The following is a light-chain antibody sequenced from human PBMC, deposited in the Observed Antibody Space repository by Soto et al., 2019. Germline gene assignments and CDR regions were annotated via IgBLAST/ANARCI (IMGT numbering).Light chain of an antibody. J-gene: IGKJ3*01. V-gene: IGKV4-1*01. CDR2: WAS. CDR1: QSVLYSSSNKNY. Sequence: DIVMTQSPDSLAVSLGERATINCKSSQSVLYSSSNKNYLSWYQQKPGHPPNLLIYWASTRESGVPDRFSGSGSGADFTLTISSLQAEDVAVYYCQQYYSFPGTFGPGTKVDIK. CDR3: QQYYSFPGT.